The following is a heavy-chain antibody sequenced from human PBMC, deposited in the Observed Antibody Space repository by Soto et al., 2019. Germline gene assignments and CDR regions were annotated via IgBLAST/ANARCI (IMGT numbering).Heavy chain of an antibody. CDR3: ARAVGRPYRPISYYGMDV. CDR1: GYTLTELS. V-gene: IGHV1-24*01. J-gene: IGHJ6*02. D-gene: IGHD2-2*01. Sequence: ASVKVSCKVSGYTLTELSMHWVRQAPGKGLEWMGGFDPEDGETIYAQKFQGRVTMTEDTSTDTAYMELSSLRSEDTAAYYCARAVGRPYRPISYYGMDVWGQGTTVTVS. CDR2: FDPEDGET.